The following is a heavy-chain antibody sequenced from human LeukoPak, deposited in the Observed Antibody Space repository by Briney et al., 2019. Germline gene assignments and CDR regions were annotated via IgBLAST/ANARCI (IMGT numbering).Heavy chain of an antibody. CDR3: AIGKLASRRGSWFDP. CDR1: GGTFSSYA. V-gene: IGHV1-8*02. CDR2: INPNSGNT. Sequence: ASVKVSCKASGGTFSSYAISWVRQAPGQGLEWMGWINPNSGNTGYAQKFQGRVTMTRNTSISTAYMDLNSLTSEDTAVYYCAIGKLASRRGSWFDPWGQGTLVTVSS. J-gene: IGHJ5*02. D-gene: IGHD6-6*01.